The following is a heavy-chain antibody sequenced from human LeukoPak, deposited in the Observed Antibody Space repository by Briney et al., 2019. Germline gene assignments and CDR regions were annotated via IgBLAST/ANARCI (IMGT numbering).Heavy chain of an antibody. CDR3: AELGITMIGGV. Sequence: EGSLRLSCAASGFAFRSCEMNWVRQAPGKGLEWISYISSSGTTIYYADSVKGRFTISRDNAKNSLYLQMNSLRAEDTAVYYCAELGITMIGGVWGKGTTVTISS. CDR1: GFAFRSCE. D-gene: IGHD3-10*02. V-gene: IGHV3-48*03. CDR2: ISSSGTTI. J-gene: IGHJ6*04.